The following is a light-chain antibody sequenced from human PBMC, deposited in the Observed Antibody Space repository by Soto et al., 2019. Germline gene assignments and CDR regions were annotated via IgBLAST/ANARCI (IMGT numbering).Light chain of an antibody. V-gene: IGKV1-33*01. J-gene: IGKJ1*01. Sequence: DIQMTQSPSSLSASVGNRVTITCQASQDIATYLNWYQQKPGKAPNLLIYDASNLETGVPSRFSGGGSGTHFTFTISNLQPEDIATYYCQQYNSYSPTTFGQGTKVEIK. CDR2: DAS. CDR3: QQYNSYSPTT. CDR1: QDIATY.